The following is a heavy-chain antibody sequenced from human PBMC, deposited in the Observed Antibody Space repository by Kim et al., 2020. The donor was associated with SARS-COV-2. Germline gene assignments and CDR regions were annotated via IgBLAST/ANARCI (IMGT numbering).Heavy chain of an antibody. CDR3: ASVRGYSGYRFDY. V-gene: IGHV1-8*01. J-gene: IGHJ4*02. Sequence: YAQKFQGRVTMTRNTSISTAYMELSSLRSEDTAVYYCASVRGYSGYRFDYWGQGTLVTVSS. D-gene: IGHD5-12*01.